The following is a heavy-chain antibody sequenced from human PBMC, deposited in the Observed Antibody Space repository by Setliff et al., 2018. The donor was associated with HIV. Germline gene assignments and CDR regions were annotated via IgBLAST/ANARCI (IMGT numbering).Heavy chain of an antibody. CDR2: IYYSGST. CDR1: GGSFSGYF. Sequence: SETLSLTCAVYGGSFSGYFWSWIRQPPEKGLEWIGYIYYSGSTNYNPSLKSRVTISVDTSKNQFSLKLSSVTAADTAVYYCARQVGNKVLFDSWGQGTLVTVSS. CDR3: ARQVGNKVLFDS. V-gene: IGHV4-59*01. D-gene: IGHD7-27*01. J-gene: IGHJ4*02.